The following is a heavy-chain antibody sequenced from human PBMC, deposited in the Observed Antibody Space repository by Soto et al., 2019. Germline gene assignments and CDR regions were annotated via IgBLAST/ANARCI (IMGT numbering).Heavy chain of an antibody. V-gene: IGHV3-23*01. J-gene: IGHJ4*02. D-gene: IGHD3-10*01. CDR1: GLPVSISY. Sequence: HPGGSLRLSCAASGLPVSISYMSLVRQAPGKGLDWVSTITDTGGDTKYADSVRGRFTMSRDNSKKTLYLQMNSLRVEDSALYYCARGSTDSYTGSRIFDFWGRGTQVTVSS. CDR2: ITDTGGDT. CDR3: ARGSTDSYTGSRIFDF.